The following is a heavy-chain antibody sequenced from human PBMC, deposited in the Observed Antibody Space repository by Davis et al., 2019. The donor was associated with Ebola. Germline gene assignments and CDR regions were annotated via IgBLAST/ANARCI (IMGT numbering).Heavy chain of an antibody. V-gene: IGHV4-31*03. CDR3: ARDEGYSSSEGDWFDP. J-gene: IGHJ5*02. CDR2: IYYSGST. D-gene: IGHD6-6*01. Sequence: LRLSCTVSGGSISSGGYYWSWIRQHPGKGLEWIGYIYYSGSTYYNPSLKSRVTISVDTSKNQFSLKLSSVTAADTAVYYCARDEGYSSSEGDWFDPWGQGTLVTVSS. CDR1: GGSISSGGYY.